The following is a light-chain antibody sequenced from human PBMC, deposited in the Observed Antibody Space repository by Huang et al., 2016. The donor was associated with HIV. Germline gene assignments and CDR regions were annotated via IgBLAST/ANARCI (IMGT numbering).Light chain of an antibody. CDR3: QQYDNWLRT. J-gene: IGKJ1*01. CDR1: ESVSTN. CDR2: GAS. Sequence: IVLTQSPATLSVSPGERATLSCRASESVSTNLAWYQQRPGQAPRLLIYGASTRASGIAARFSGGGSGTEFTLTISSLQPEDFAVYYCQQYDNWLRTFGQGTKVEI. V-gene: IGKV3-15*01.